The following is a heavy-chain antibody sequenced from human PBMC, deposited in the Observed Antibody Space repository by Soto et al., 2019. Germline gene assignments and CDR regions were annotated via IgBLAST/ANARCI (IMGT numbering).Heavy chain of an antibody. CDR3: ASTRGSYYDY. Sequence: EVQLVETGGGVIQPGGSLRLSCAASGFTVSGNYMRWVRQAPGKGLEWVSVIYNGGGTYYADAVKGRFTISRDNSKNTLYLQMNSRRAEDTAVYYCASTRGSYYDYWGQGTLVTVSS. J-gene: IGHJ4*02. V-gene: IGHV3-53*02. D-gene: IGHD5-12*01. CDR2: IYNGGGT. CDR1: GFTVSGNY.